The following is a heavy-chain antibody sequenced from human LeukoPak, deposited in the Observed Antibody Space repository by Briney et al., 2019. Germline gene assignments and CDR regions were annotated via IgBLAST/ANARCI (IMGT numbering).Heavy chain of an antibody. CDR3: ARDLGFYYGDQKRENNWFDP. CDR2: RWYDGSNK. CDR1: GFTFSSYG. V-gene: IGHV3-33*01. D-gene: IGHD4-17*01. J-gene: IGHJ5*02. Sequence: GGSLRLSCAASGFTFSSYGMHWVRQAPGKGLEWVAVRWYDGSNKYYADPVKGRFTISRDNSKNTLYLQMNSLRAEDTAVYYCARDLGFYYGDQKRENNWFDPWGQGTLVTVSS.